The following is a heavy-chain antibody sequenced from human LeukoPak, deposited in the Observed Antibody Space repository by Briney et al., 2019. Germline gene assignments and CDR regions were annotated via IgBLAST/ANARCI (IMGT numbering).Heavy chain of an antibody. CDR1: GGSISSHY. D-gene: IGHD2-8*01. CDR2: IYTSGST. CDR3: ARGVYLGNGYYFDY. V-gene: IGHV4-4*07. J-gene: IGHJ4*02. Sequence: PSETLSLTCTVSGGSISSHYWNWIRQPAGKGLEWIGHIYTSGSTNYNSSLKSRVTMSVDTSKNQFSVKLNSVIAADTAMYYCARGVYLGNGYYFDYWGQGTLVTVSS.